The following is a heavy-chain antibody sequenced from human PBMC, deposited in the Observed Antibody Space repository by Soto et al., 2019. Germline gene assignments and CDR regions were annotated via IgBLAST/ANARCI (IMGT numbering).Heavy chain of an antibody. CDR1: GFTFSSYA. J-gene: IGHJ4*02. CDR2: ISGSGGST. Sequence: PGGSLRLSCAASGFTFSSYAMSWVRQAPGKGLEWVSAISGSGGSTYYADSVKGRFTISRDNSKNTLYLQMNSLRAEDTAVYYCARVKHIYSARVRSNFFDLWGQGTLVTVPS. CDR3: ARVKHIYSARVRSNFFDL. D-gene: IGHD2-15*01. V-gene: IGHV3-23*01.